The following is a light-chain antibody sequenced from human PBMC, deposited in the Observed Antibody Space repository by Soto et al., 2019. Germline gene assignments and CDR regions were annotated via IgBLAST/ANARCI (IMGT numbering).Light chain of an antibody. CDR3: SSYAGINSV. Sequence: QSALPQPPSASGSPGQSVTISCTGTSSGVCGYNYVSWYQQYPGKAPKLMIYEVSKRPSGVPDRFSGSKSGNTASLTVSGLQAEDEADYYCSSYAGINSVFGGGTKLTVL. J-gene: IGLJ2*01. CDR1: SSGVCGYNY. V-gene: IGLV2-8*01. CDR2: EVS.